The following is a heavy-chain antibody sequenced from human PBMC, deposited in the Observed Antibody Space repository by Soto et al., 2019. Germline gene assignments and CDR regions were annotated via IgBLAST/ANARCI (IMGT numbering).Heavy chain of an antibody. Sequence: VESGGGLVKPGGSLRLSCAASGFTFSSYSMNWVRQAPGKGLEWVSSISSSSSYIYYADSVKGRFTISRDNAKNSLYLQMNSQRAEDTDVYDCARDQPGYSYGYGLGYWGQGTLVTVSS. D-gene: IGHD5-18*01. J-gene: IGHJ4*02. CDR1: GFTFSSYS. V-gene: IGHV3-21*01. CDR2: ISSSSSYI. CDR3: ARDQPGYSYGYGLGY.